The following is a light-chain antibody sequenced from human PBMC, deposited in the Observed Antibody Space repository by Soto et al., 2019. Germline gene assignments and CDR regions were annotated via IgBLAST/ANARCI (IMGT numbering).Light chain of an antibody. CDR2: GAS. CDR3: LQHNSWPRT. J-gene: IGKJ1*01. Sequence: EIVMTQSPATLSVSPGERATLSCRASQSVSTNLAWYQQKPVQAPRRLIFGASTRATDVPARFSGSGSGTEFTLTISSLQSEDFAVYYCLQHNSWPRTFGQGTRLEV. CDR1: QSVSTN. V-gene: IGKV3-15*01.